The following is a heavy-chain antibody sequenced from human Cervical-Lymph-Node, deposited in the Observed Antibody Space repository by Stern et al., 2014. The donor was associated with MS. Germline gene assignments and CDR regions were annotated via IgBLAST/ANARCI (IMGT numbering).Heavy chain of an antibody. J-gene: IGHJ4*02. CDR3: ARLGVTTLR. Sequence: VQLVESGAEGKKPGSSVKVSCKASGGTLGSYAVSWVRQAPGQGLEWMGGIIPPFGRAIYAQKVPGRITITADTVTTTIYMELSSLRSEDTAMYYCARLGVTTLRWGKGALVTVPS. D-gene: IGHD2-21*02. CDR1: GGTLGSYA. CDR2: IIPPFGRA. V-gene: IGHV1-69*06.